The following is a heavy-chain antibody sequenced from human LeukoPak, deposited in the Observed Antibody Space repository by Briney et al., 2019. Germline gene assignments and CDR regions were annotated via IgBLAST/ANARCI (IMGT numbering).Heavy chain of an antibody. V-gene: IGHV3-7*01. D-gene: IGHD6-13*01. CDR3: ARPPNITTAGQD. J-gene: IGHJ4*02. CDR1: GFTFSGYW. CDR2: IKRDGSEK. Sequence: GGSLRLSCTASGFTFSGYWMTWVRQAPGKGLEWVANIKRDGSEKYYMDSVKGRFTISRDNAKNSLYLQMNSLRAEDTAVYYCARPPNITTAGQDWGQGTVVTVSS.